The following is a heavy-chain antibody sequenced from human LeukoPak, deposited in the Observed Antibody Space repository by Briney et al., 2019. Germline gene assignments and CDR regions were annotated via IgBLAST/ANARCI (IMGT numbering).Heavy chain of an antibody. CDR3: TRGSIAYYYMDV. V-gene: IGHV4-59*01. CDR2: IYYSGST. J-gene: IGHJ6*03. CDR1: GGSFSGYY. D-gene: IGHD3-22*01. Sequence: PSETLSLTCAVYGGSFSGYYWSWIQQPPGKGLEWIGNIYYSGSTNYNPSLKSRVTISVDTSKNQFSLKLSSVTAADTAVYYCTRGSIAYYYMDVWGKGTTVTISS.